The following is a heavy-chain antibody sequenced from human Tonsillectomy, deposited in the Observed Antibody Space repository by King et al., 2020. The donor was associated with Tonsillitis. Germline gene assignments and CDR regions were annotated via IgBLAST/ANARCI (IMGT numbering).Heavy chain of an antibody. CDR1: GFTFSSYA. J-gene: IGHJ5*02. CDR3: ARGLRFLEWLLYLGWFDP. D-gene: IGHD3-3*01. CDR2: ISYDGSNK. Sequence: VQLVESGGGVVQPGRSLRLSCAASGFTFSSYAMHWVRQAPGKGLEWVAVISYDGSNKYYADSVKGRFTISRDNSKNTLYLQMNSLRAEDTAVYYCARGLRFLEWLLYLGWFDPWGQGTLVTVSS. V-gene: IGHV3-30*04.